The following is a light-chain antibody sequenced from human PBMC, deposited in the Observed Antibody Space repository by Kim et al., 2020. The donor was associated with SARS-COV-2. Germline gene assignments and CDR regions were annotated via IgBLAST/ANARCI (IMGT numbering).Light chain of an antibody. V-gene: IGKV3-20*01. Sequence: SLSPGKSATLSCRASQSVSTSYLTWFQQKPGQAPRLLIYGTSNRATGIPARFSGSGSGTDFTLTISRLEPEDFAVYYCQHYGSSHTFAQGTKLEI. CDR2: GTS. CDR1: QSVSTSY. CDR3: QHYGSSHT. J-gene: IGKJ2*01.